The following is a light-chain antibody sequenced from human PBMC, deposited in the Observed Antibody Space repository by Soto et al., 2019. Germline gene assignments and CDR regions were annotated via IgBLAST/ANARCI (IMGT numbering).Light chain of an antibody. J-gene: IGLJ1*01. CDR3: QTWGTGIHV. V-gene: IGLV4-69*01. CDR1: SGHSSYA. CDR2: LSSDGSH. Sequence: QSVLTQSPSASASLGASVKLTRTLSSGHSSYAIAWHQQQPEKGPRYLMKLSSDGSHSKGDGIPDRFSGSSSGAERYLTISSLQSEDEADYYCQTWGTGIHVFGTGTKLTVL.